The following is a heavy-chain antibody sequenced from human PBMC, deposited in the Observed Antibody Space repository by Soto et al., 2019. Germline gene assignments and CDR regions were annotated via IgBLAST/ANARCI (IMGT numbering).Heavy chain of an antibody. V-gene: IGHV3-21*01. CDR2: ISSSSRYI. J-gene: IGHJ6*02. Sequence: EVQLVESGGGLVKPGGSLRLSCAASGFTFSSYSMNWVRQAPGKGLEWVSSISSSSRYIYYADTVKGRFTISRDKAKNSLYLQMNILRCEDTAEYYCAREGHYHHYGMDVWGQGTTVTVSS. CDR3: AREGHYHHYGMDV. CDR1: GFTFSSYS.